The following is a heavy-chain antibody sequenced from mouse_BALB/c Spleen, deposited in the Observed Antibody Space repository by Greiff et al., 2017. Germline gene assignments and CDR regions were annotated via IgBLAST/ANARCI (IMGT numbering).Heavy chain of an antibody. CDR3: ARDRNYRYEFAY. D-gene: IGHD2-14*01. CDR2: ISDGGSYT. J-gene: IGHJ3*01. Sequence: EVKLVESGGGLVKPGGSLKLSCAASGFTFSDYYMYWVLQTPEKRLEWVATISDGGSYTYYPDSLKGRVTISRDNAKNNLYLQMSSLKSEDTAMYYCARDRNYRYEFAYWGQGTLVTVSA. CDR1: GFTFSDYY. V-gene: IGHV5-4*02.